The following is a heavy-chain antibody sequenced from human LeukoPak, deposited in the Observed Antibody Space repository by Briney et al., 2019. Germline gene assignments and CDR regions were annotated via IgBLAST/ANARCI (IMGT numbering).Heavy chain of an antibody. CDR1: GFTFSSYA. J-gene: IGHJ3*02. CDR3: AREYSTSWGDAFDI. Sequence: GGSLRLSCAASGFTFSSYAMNWVRQAPGKGLEWVSYISSSSGYIHYADSVKGRSTISRDNAKNSLYLQINSLRAEDTAVYYCAREYSTSWGDAFDIWGQGTMVTVSS. CDR2: ISSSSGYI. V-gene: IGHV3-21*01. D-gene: IGHD6-13*01.